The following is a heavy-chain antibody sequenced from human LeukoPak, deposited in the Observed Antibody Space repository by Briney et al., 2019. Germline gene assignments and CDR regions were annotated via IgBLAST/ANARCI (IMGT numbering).Heavy chain of an antibody. CDR3: ARVGFYDSSGFNWFDP. Sequence: SETLSLTCTVSAGSISSYYWSWIRQPPGKGLQWIGHIYYNGRTNYNPSLKSRVTISVDTSKNQFSLKLSSVTPADTAVYYCARVGFYDSSGFNWFDPWGQGTLVTVSS. CDR1: AGSISSYY. J-gene: IGHJ5*02. D-gene: IGHD3-22*01. CDR2: IYYNGRT. V-gene: IGHV4-59*01.